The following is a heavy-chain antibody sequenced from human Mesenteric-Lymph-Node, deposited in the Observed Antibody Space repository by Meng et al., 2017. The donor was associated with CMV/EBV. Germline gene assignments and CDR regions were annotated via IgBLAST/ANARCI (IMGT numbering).Heavy chain of an antibody. Sequence: GSLRLSCAVYGGSFSGYYWSWIRQPPGKGLEWIGSIYYTGRTDYNPSLKSRVTISVDTSKNQFSLRLSSVTAADTAVYYCARQGIGYYYFDYWGQGTLVTVSS. CDR3: ARQGIGYYYFDY. D-gene: IGHD3-22*01. J-gene: IGHJ4*02. V-gene: IGHV4-34*01. CDR2: IYYTGRT. CDR1: GGSFSGYY.